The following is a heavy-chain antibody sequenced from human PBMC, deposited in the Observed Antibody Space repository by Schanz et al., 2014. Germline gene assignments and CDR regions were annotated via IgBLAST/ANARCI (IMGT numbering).Heavy chain of an antibody. CDR3: AGAAVGFIVDAFDL. D-gene: IGHD6-19*01. CDR2: ISPSGDT. CDR1: GFRFKTYE. J-gene: IGHJ3*01. V-gene: IGHV3-13*01. Sequence: EVQLVESGGGLVQPGGSLRLSCAVSGFRFKTYEMNWVRQVRGKGLEWVSSISPSGDTHYLASGKGRFTISRENAKSSLYLQMDHLRVEDTAAYYCAGAAVGFIVDAFDLWGRGTMVIVSS.